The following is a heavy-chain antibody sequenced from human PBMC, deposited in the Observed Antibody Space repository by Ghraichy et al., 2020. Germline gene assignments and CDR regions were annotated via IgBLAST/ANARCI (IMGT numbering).Heavy chain of an antibody. CDR2: ISAYNGNT. CDR3: ARDPYSYDNSGYPASPYFDY. Sequence: ASVKVSCKASGYTFNNYGISWVRQAPGQGLEWMGWISAYNGNTHYARKFQGRVTMTADTSTSTAYMELRSLRSDDTALYYCARDPYSYDNSGYPASPYFDYWGQGTLVTVSS. J-gene: IGHJ4*02. V-gene: IGHV1-18*01. CDR1: GYTFNNYG. D-gene: IGHD3-22*01.